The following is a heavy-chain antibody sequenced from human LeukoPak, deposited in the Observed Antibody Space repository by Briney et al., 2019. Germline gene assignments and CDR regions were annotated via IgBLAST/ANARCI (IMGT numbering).Heavy chain of an antibody. J-gene: IGHJ6*03. D-gene: IGHD2/OR15-2a*01. Sequence: ASVKVSCKAFNYTFTDYGISWVRKAPGQGLEWLGWVNAYNGKTNHAQKLQGRVTMTTDTSTRTMYMQLTSLRSDDTAVYYCARAKNVLFSSYFYYYMDAWGKGTTVTVSS. CDR1: NYTFTDYG. CDR2: VNAYNGKT. V-gene: IGHV1-18*01. CDR3: ARAKNVLFSSYFYYYMDA.